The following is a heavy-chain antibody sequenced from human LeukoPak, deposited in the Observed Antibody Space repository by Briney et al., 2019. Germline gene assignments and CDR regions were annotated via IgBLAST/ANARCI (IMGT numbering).Heavy chain of an antibody. V-gene: IGHV3-23*01. CDR3: AKGDYGDCY. J-gene: IGHJ4*02. CDR1: GFTFSIYA. D-gene: IGHD4-17*01. CDR2: ITSSDRT. Sequence: GGSLRLSCAASGFTFSIYAVAWVRQAPGKGLEWVSSITSSDRTYYADSVKGRFTISRDNSKNTLYKEMTSLRAEDTAVYYCAKGDYGDCYWGQGTLVTVSS.